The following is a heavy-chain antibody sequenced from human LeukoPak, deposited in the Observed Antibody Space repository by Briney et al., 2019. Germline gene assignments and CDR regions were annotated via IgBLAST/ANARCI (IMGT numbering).Heavy chain of an antibody. CDR1: GYTFTDYY. V-gene: IGHV1-2*02. CDR2: INPNSGGT. CDR3: ARETLAVAGTEDAFDI. Sequence: ASVKVSCKASGYTFTDYYMHWVRQAPGQGLEWMGYINPNSGGTNYAHKFQGRVTMTRDTSISTAYMELSRLRSDDTAVYYCARETLAVAGTEDAFDIWGQGTMVTVSA. J-gene: IGHJ3*02. D-gene: IGHD6-19*01.